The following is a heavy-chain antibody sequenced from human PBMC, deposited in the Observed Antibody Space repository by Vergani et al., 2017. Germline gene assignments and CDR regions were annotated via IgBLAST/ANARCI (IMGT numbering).Heavy chain of an antibody. CDR3: ARDNKQLRPSSFDR. J-gene: IGHJ1*01. CDR1: GASINNDFYY. D-gene: IGHD3-9*01. CDR2: IYVSGIT. V-gene: IGHV4-61*02. Sequence: QVQLQESGPGLVKPSQTLSLTCTVSGASINNDFYYWHWIRQPAGKGLEWIGRIYVSGITDYNSSLQSRVPMSVDTSKNQFSLTLTSVTPADTAVYYCARDNKQLRPSSFDRWGQGTVVTVSS.